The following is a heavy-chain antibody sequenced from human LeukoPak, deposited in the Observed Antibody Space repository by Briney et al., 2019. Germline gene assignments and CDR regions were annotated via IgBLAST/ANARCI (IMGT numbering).Heavy chain of an antibody. CDR2: FSGSDGSS. CDR3: AKSLGVGGYTRYKGFDQ. CDR1: GFTFNSFA. D-gene: IGHD3-16*02. J-gene: IGHJ4*02. V-gene: IGHV3-23*01. Sequence: GGSLRLSCAASGFTFNSFAMNWVRQAPGKGLEWVSSFSGSDGSSHYADFVKGRFTISRDNSKNTLHLQMNSLRAEDTAVYYCAKSLGVGGYTRYKGFDQWGQGTLVTVSS.